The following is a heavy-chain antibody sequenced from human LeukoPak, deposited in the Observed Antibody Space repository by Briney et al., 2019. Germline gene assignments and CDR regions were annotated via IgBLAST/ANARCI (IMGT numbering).Heavy chain of an antibody. V-gene: IGHV4-30-2*01. D-gene: IGHD3-3*01. Sequence: SQTLSLTCTVSGGSISSGGYYWSWIRQHPGKGLEWIGYIYHSGSTYYNPSLKSRVTISVDRSKNQFSLKLSSVTAADTAVYYCARGAYYDFWSGYPTNFDPWGQGTLVTVSS. CDR2: IYHSGST. CDR1: GGSISSGGYY. CDR3: ARGAYYDFWSGYPTNFDP. J-gene: IGHJ5*02.